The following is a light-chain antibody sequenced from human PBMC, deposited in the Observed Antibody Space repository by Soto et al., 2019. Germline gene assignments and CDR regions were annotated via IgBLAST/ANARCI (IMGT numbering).Light chain of an antibody. V-gene: IGKV1-39*01. Sequence: DIQMTQSPSSLSASVGDRVTITCRASQSISSYLNWYQQKPGEAPKLLIYAASTLQSGVPSRFSGSGSGTDFTLTISCLQSEDFATYYCQQYYSYPLTFGQGTKVDIK. J-gene: IGKJ1*01. CDR2: AAS. CDR1: QSISSY. CDR3: QQYYSYPLT.